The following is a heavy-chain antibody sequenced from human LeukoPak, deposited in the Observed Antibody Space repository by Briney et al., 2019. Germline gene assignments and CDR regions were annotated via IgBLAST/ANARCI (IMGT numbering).Heavy chain of an antibody. V-gene: IGHV4-61*08. CDR2: IYYSGST. Sequence: SQTLSLTCTVSGGSISSGGYYWSWIRQPPGKGLEWIGYIYYSGSTNYNPSLKSRVTISVDTSKNQFSLKLSSVTAADTAVYYCARGALGYCSSTSCYTIDYWGQGTLVTVSS. D-gene: IGHD2-2*02. CDR1: GGSISSGGYY. CDR3: ARGALGYCSSTSCYTIDY. J-gene: IGHJ4*02.